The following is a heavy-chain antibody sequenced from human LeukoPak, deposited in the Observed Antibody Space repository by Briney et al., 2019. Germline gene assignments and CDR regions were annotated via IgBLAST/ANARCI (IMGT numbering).Heavy chain of an antibody. CDR3: ARDPRNVGLAP. CDR2: NNGDGSTT. D-gene: IGHD2-15*01. J-gene: IGHJ5*02. Sequence: LAGGSLRLSCVASGFNLSGYWMYWVRQAPGKGLMYISRNNGDGSTTNYADVVKGRFTMSRDNVKNTLYLQMNSLRVEDTAVYYCARDPRNVGLAPWGQGTLVTVSS. CDR1: GFNLSGYW. V-gene: IGHV3-74*01.